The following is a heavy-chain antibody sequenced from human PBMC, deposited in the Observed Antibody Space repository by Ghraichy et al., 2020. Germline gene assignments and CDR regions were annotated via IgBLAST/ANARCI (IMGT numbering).Heavy chain of an antibody. J-gene: IGHJ4*02. D-gene: IGHD1-26*01. CDR3: ASRAIVGAFFDF. V-gene: IGHV4-59*08. CDR1: GDSISSYY. Sequence: SETLSLTCTVSGDSISSYYWSWIRQSPGKGLEWIGYIYYSGSTNYNPSLKSRVTISVDTSKSQFSLKLSSVTAADTAVYYCASRAIVGAFFDFWGQGALVTVSS. CDR2: IYYSGST.